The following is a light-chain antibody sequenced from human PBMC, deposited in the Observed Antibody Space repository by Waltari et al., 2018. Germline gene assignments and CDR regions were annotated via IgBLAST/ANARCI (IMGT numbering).Light chain of an antibody. CDR1: SSDVGSYNL. CDR2: EGS. Sequence: QSALTQPASVSGSPGQSITISCTGTSSDVGSYNLVSWYQPHPDKAPKVMIYEGSERPSGVSNRFSGSKSGNTASLTISGLQAEDEADYYCCSYAGSSPSVVFGGGTKLTVL. V-gene: IGLV2-23*01. CDR3: CSYAGSSPSVV. J-gene: IGLJ2*01.